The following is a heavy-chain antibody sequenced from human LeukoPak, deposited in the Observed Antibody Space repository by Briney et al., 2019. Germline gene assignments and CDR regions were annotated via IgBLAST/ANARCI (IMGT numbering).Heavy chain of an antibody. CDR2: IYYSGST. CDR1: GGSISSSSYY. D-gene: IGHD3-22*01. CDR3: ARGLIGDSSGYHTLNFDY. Sequence: SETLSLTCTVSGGSISSSSYYWGWIRQPPGKGLEWIGSIYYSGSTYYNPSLKSRVTISVDTSKNQFSLKLSSVTAADTAVYYCARGLIGDSSGYHTLNFDYWGQGTLVTVSS. J-gene: IGHJ4*02. V-gene: IGHV4-39*07.